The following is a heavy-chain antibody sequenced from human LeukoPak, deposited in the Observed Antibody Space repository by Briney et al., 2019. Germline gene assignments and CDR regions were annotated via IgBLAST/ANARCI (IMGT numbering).Heavy chain of an antibody. J-gene: IGHJ4*02. CDR2: IYPGDSDT. D-gene: IGHD6-13*01. CDR3: ASSEYSSSWYGSDY. CDR1: GYRFTSYW. V-gene: IGHV5-51*01. Sequence: GESLQISFKGSGYRFTSYWIGWVRQMPGKGLEWMGIIYPGDSDTRYSPSFQGQVTISADKSISTAYLQWGSLKASDTAMYYCASSEYSSSWYGSDYWGQGTLVTVSS.